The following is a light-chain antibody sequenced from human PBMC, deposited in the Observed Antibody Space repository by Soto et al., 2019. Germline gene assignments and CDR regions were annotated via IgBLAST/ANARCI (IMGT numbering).Light chain of an antibody. V-gene: IGKV3-20*01. Sequence: EIVLTQSPGTLSLSPGERATLSCRASQRVSSRYLAWYQQKPGQAPRLLIYGASSRATGIQDRFSGSGSVSDITRTMIRLEPKDFAVYYCQHYGSSPPITFGQGTRLEIK. J-gene: IGKJ5*01. CDR1: QRVSSRY. CDR2: GAS. CDR3: QHYGSSPPIT.